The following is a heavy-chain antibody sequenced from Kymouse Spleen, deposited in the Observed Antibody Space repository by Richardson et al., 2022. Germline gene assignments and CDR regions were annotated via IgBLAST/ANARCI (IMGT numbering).Heavy chain of an antibody. CDR2: ISSSSSTI. CDR3: ASLLWFGELLYFDY. Sequence: EVQLVESGGGLVQPGGSLRLSCAASGFTFSSYSMNWVRQAPGKGLEWVSYISSSSSTIYYADSVKGRFTISRDNAKNSLYLQMNSLRDEDTAVYYCASLLWFGELLYFDYWGQGTLVTVSS. CDR1: GFTFSSYS. J-gene: IGHJ4*02. V-gene: IGHV3-48*02. D-gene: IGHD3-10*01.